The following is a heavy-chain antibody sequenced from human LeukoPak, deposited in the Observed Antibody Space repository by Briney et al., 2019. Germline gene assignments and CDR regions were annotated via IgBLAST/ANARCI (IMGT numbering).Heavy chain of an antibody. J-gene: IGHJ4*02. CDR3: AKSVHSAMVTGYFDY. V-gene: IGHV3-23*01. CDR1: GFTFRSYA. Sequence: GGSLRLSCAASGFTFRSYAMSWVRQAPGKGLEWVSAISGSGGSTYYADSVKGRFTISRDNSKNTLYLQMNSLRDEDTAVYYCAKSVHSAMVTGYFDYWGQGTLVTVSS. CDR2: ISGSGGST. D-gene: IGHD5-18*01.